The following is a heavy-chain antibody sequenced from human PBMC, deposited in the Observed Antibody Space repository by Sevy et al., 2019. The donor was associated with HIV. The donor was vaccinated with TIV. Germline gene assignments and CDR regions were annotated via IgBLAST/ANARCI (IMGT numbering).Heavy chain of an antibody. V-gene: IGHV3-49*04. CDR1: GFTFGDYA. CDR2: IRSKAYGGKT. CDR3: TREPPAVDTAMAYYYYYGMDV. J-gene: IGHJ6*02. Sequence: GGSLRLSCTASGFTFGDYAMSWVRQAPGKGLEWVGFIRSKAYGGKTEYAASVKGRFTISRDDSKSIAYLQMNSLKTEDTAVYYCTREPPAVDTAMAYYYYYGMDVWGQGTTVTVSS. D-gene: IGHD5-18*01.